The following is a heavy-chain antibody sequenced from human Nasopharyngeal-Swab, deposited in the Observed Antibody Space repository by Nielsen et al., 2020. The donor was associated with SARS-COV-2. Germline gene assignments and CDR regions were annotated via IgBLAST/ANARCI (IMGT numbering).Heavy chain of an antibody. V-gene: IGHV1-69*10. CDR3: AREKAYCGGDCYHWFGP. CDR2: IIPILGIA. Sequence: SVKVSCKASGGTFSSYAISWVRHAPGQGLEWMGGIIPILGIANYAQKFQGRVTITADKSTSTAYMELSSLRSEDTAVYYCAREKAYCGGDCYHWFGPWGQGTLVTVSS. CDR1: GGTFSSYA. D-gene: IGHD2-21*02. J-gene: IGHJ5*02.